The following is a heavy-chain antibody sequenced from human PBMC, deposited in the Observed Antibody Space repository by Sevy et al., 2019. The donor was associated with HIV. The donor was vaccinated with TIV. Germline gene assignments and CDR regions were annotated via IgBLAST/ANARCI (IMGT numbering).Heavy chain of an antibody. CDR1: GFTFSGYA. D-gene: IGHD4-17*01. Sequence: GGSLRLSCAAPGFTFSGYAMHWVRQTPGEGLEWVAVISDDGSNKYYADSVKGRFTISRDYSKNTLFLQRNSLKAEDTAVYYCARAGDYGDYHFDYWGQGTLVTVSS. CDR3: ARAGDYGDYHFDY. CDR2: ISDDGSNK. J-gene: IGHJ4*02. V-gene: IGHV3-30-3*01.